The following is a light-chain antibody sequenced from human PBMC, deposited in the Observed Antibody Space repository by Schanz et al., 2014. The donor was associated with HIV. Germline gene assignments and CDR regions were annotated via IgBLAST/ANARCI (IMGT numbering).Light chain of an antibody. CDR1: QSVSSSY. V-gene: IGKV3D-20*02. CDR3: QQRSGWPPTWS. J-gene: IGKJ1*01. CDR2: GAS. Sequence: EIVLTQSPGTLSLSPGERATLSCRASQSVSSSYLAWYQQKPGQAPRLLIYGASSRATGIPDRFSGSGSGTDFTLTISRLEPEDFAVYFCQQRSGWPPTWSFGQGTKVEL.